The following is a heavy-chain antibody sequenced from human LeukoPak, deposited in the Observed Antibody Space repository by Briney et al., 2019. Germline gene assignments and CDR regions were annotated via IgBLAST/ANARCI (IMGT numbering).Heavy chain of an antibody. V-gene: IGHV4-59*01. J-gene: IGHJ6*02. CDR3: ARVVYSHYWPEGMDV. D-gene: IGHD4-11*01. CDR2: IYNSETT. CDR1: GXSISSYY. Sequence: SETLSLTCAVSGXSISSYYWSWIRQPPGKGREWIGYIYNSETTNYNPSLESRVTISEDTSKNQFSLMLTSVTAADTAVYYCARVVYSHYWPEGMDVWGQGTTVTVSS.